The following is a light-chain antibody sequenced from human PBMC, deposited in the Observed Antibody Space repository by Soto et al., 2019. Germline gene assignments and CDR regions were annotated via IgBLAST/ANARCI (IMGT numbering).Light chain of an antibody. J-gene: IGLJ1*01. CDR3: CSYSGTYTRV. Sequence: QSALTQPRSVSGSPGQSVTISCTRTSSDVDNYNNVSWYQQHPGKAPKLLIYDVNKRPSGVPYRFSGSKSGNTASLTISGLQDGDEADCFCCSYSGTYTRVFGTGTKLTVL. CDR2: DVN. CDR1: SSDVDNYNN. V-gene: IGLV2-11*01.